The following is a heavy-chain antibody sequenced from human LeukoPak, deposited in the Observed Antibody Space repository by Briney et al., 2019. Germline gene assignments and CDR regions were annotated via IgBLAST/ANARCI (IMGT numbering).Heavy chain of an antibody. Sequence: SETLSLTCTVSGGSISSSSYYWGWIRQPPGKGLEWIGSIYYSGSTYYNPSLKSRVTISVDTSKNQFSLKLSSVTAADTAVYYSARHPRMDVWGQGTTVTVSS. CDR2: IYYSGST. CDR3: ARHPRMDV. J-gene: IGHJ6*02. V-gene: IGHV4-39*01. CDR1: GGSISSSSYY.